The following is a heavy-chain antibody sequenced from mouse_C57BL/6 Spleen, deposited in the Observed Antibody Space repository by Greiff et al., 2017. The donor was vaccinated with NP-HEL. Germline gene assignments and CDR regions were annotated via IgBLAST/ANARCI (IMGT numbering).Heavy chain of an antibody. Sequence: QVHVKQSGAELVRPGTSVKMSCKASGYTFTNYWIGWAKQRPGHGLEWIGDIYPGGGYTNYNEKFKGKATLTADKSSSTAYMQFSSLTSEDSAIYYCARRPTTVEVSHGYFDVWGTGTTVTVSS. J-gene: IGHJ1*03. CDR3: ARRPTTVEVSHGYFDV. D-gene: IGHD1-1*01. CDR2: IYPGGGYT. V-gene: IGHV1-63*01. CDR1: GYTFTNYW.